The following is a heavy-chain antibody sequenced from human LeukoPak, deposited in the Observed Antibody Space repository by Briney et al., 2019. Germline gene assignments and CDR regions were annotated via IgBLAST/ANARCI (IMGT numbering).Heavy chain of an antibody. CDR2: FGTA. D-gene: IGHD3-22*01. Sequence: FGTANYAQQFQGRVTITTHESTSTAYMQLTSLRSEDTAVYYCARVGDSYYDSSGYPNAFDIWGQGTMVTVSS. V-gene: IGHV1-69*05. J-gene: IGHJ3*02. CDR3: ARVGDSYYDSSGYPNAFDI.